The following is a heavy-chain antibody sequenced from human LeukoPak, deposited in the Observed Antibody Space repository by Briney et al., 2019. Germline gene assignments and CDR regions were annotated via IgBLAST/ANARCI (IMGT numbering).Heavy chain of an antibody. CDR2: ISSSSNYI. J-gene: IGHJ4*02. V-gene: IGHV3-21*01. CDR3: SRSFGPNSGSAPTPFDY. Sequence: GGSLRLSCAASGFTFSSYNMNWVRQAPGKGLEWVSSISSSSNYIYYADSVKGRFTISRDNAKNSLYLQVNSLRADDTAVYYCSRSFGPNSGSAPTPFDYWGQGTLVTVSS. CDR1: GFTFSSYN. D-gene: IGHD1-26*01.